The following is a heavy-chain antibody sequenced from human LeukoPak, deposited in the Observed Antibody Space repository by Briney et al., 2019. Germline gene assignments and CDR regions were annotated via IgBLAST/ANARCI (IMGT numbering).Heavy chain of an antibody. CDR1: GGSISSSSYY. V-gene: IGHV4-39*07. CDR2: IYYSGST. Sequence: SETLSLTCTVSGGSISSSSYYWGWIRQPPGKGLEWIGSIYYSGSTYYNPSLKSRVTISVDTSKNQFSLKLSSVTAADTAVYYCARVKFGSSYQAFDIWGQGTMVTVSS. CDR3: ARVKFGSSYQAFDI. J-gene: IGHJ3*02. D-gene: IGHD6-6*01.